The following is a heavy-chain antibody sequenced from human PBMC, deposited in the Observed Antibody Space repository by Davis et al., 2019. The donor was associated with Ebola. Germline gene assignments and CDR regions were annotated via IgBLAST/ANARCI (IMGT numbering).Heavy chain of an antibody. CDR3: ARGGYGSGSSSFYYYYGMDV. CDR2: IKQDGSEK. CDR1: GFTFSSYW. Sequence: GGSLRLSCAASGFTFSSYWMSWVRQAPGKGLEWVANIKQDGSEKYYVDSVKGRFTISRDNAKNSLYLQMNSLRAEDTAVYYCARGGYGSGSSSFYYYYGMDVRGQGTTVTVSS. V-gene: IGHV3-7*03. J-gene: IGHJ6*02. D-gene: IGHD3-10*01.